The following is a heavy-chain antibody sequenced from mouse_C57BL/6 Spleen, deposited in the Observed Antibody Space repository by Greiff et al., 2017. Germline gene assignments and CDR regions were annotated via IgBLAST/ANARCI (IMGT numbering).Heavy chain of an antibody. CDR2: IDPNSGGT. CDR1: GYTFTSYW. Sequence: QVQLQQSGAELVKPGASVKLSCKASGYTFTSYWMHWVKQRPGRGLEWIGRIDPNSGGTKYNEKFKSKATLTVDKPSSTAYMQLSSLTSEDSAVYYCARRGITTVVAPSAMDYWGQGTSVTVSA. D-gene: IGHD1-1*01. V-gene: IGHV1-72*01. CDR3: ARRGITTVVAPSAMDY. J-gene: IGHJ4*01.